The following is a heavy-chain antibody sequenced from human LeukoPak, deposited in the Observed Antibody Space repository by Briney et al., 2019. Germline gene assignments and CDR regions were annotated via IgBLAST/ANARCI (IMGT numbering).Heavy chain of an antibody. V-gene: IGHV4-61*05. CDR2: IYYSGTT. J-gene: IGHJ4*02. Sequence: SETLSLTCTVSGGSISSSSYYWGWIRQPPGKGLEWIGYIYYSGTTNYNPSLKSRVTISVDTSKNQFSLKLSSVTAADTAVYYCARGVVIAPQTFDYWGQGTLVTVSS. CDR3: ARGVVIAPQTFDY. D-gene: IGHD2-21*01. CDR1: GGSISSSSYY.